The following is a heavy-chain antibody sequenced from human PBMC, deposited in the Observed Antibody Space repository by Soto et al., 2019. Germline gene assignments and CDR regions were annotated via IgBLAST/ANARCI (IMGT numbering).Heavy chain of an antibody. CDR1: GFTFSYYA. V-gene: IGHV3-48*02. CDR2: ISSSSADT. J-gene: IGHJ4*02. Sequence: EVQLVESGGGLVQPGGSLRLSCAASGFTFSYYAINWVRQAPGKGLEWVSYISSSSADTSYADSVKGRFTISRDNSKNSLYLQMNSLRDEDTAVYYCAREKAYHYGHPFDYWCQGTLVTVSS. CDR3: AREKAYHYGHPFDY. D-gene: IGHD3-10*01.